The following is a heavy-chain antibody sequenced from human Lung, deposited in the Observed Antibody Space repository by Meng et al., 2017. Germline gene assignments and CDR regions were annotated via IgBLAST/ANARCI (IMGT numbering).Heavy chain of an antibody. V-gene: IGHV4-34*01. CDR1: GGVFSDYY. J-gene: IGHJ4*02. CDR2: INHSGST. CDR3: ARGPTTMAHDFDY. D-gene: IGHD4-11*01. Sequence: QVHLQQCVAGLLKPSEIRSLTFVVSGGVFSDYYWSSIRQPQGKGLEWVGEINHSGSTNYNPSLESRATISVDTSQNNLSLKLTSVTAADSAVYYCARGPTTMAHDFDYWGQGTLVTVSS.